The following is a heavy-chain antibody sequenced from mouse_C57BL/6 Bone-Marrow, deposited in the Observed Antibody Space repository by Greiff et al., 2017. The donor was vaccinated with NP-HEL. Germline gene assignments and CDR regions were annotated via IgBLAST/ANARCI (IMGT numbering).Heavy chain of an antibody. J-gene: IGHJ4*01. D-gene: IGHD2-4*01. CDR3: ASPHMITTRYYAMDY. V-gene: IGHV5-4*03. Sequence: EVKLVESGGGLVKPGGSLKLSCAASGFTFSSYAMSWVRQTPEKRLEWVATISDGGSYTYYPDNVKGRFTISRDNAKNNLYLQMSHLKSEDTAMYYCASPHMITTRYYAMDYWGQGTSVTVSS. CDR1: GFTFSSYA. CDR2: ISDGGSYT.